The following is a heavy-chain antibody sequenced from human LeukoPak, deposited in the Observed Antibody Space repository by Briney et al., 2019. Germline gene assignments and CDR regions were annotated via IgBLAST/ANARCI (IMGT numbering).Heavy chain of an antibody. CDR3: ARGEPFDY. CDR2: ISPSSSTI. D-gene: IGHD1-14*01. CDR1: GFXFSSYN. Sequence: GGSPRLSCGASGFXFSSYNMNWVRQAPGKGLEWVSYISPSSSTIYYADSVKGRFTVSRDNAKNSLYLQMNSLRDEDTAVYYCARGEPFDYWGQGTLVTVSS. V-gene: IGHV3-48*02. J-gene: IGHJ4*02.